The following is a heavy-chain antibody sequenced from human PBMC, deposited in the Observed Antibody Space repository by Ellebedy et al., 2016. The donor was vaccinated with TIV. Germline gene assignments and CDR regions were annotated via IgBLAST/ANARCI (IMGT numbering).Heavy chain of an antibody. CDR3: ATGIVGATRAYFQH. D-gene: IGHD1-26*01. V-gene: IGHV1-18*01. J-gene: IGHJ1*01. Sequence: AASVKVSCKASGYTFTSYGISWVRQAPGQGLEWMGWISAYNGNTNYAQKLQGRVTMTTDTSTSTAYMELRSPRSDDTAVYYCATGIVGATRAYFQHWGQGTLVTVSS. CDR2: ISAYNGNT. CDR1: GYTFTSYG.